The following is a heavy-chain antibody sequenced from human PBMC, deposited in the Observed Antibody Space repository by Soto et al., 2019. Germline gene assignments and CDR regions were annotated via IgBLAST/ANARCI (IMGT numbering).Heavy chain of an antibody. CDR1: GGTFSSHT. D-gene: IGHD4-17*01. J-gene: IGHJ2*01. V-gene: IGHV1-69*08. Sequence: QDQLVQSGAEVKKPGSSVKVSCKASGGTFSSHTFSWVRQAPGQGLEWMGRIIPALGTATYAQKFQGSVTITADESATTVYMELNSLRSEDMAVYYCTRPDFGDYWYFDLWGRGTLVTVSS. CDR3: TRPDFGDYWYFDL. CDR2: IIPALGTA.